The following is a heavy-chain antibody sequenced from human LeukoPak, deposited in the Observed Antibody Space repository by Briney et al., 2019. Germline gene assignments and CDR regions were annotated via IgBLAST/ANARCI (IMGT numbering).Heavy chain of an antibody. V-gene: IGHV3-7*04. CDR1: GFTFRNFW. CDR3: ARGDAFSGDH. Sequence: PGGSLRLSCAASGFTFRNFWMSWVRQAPGRGLEWVANIHPEVNEKYHVESVKGRFTISRDNAKSSLFLQMNGLRAEDTAVYYCARGDAFSGDHWGQGTLVTVSS. J-gene: IGHJ4*02. CDR2: IHPEVNEK.